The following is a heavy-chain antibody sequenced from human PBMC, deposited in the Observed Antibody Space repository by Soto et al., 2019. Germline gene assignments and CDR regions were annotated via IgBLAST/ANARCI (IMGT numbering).Heavy chain of an antibody. J-gene: IGHJ6*02. Sequence: LRLSCAASGFTFSSYWMHWVRQAPGKGLVWVSRINSDGSSTSYADSVKGRFTISRDNAKNTLYLQMNSLRAEDTAVYYCARGAYDFWSGSYYYYGMDVWGQGTTVTVSS. CDR1: GFTFSSYW. CDR2: INSDGSST. CDR3: ARGAYDFWSGSYYYYGMDV. D-gene: IGHD3-3*01. V-gene: IGHV3-74*01.